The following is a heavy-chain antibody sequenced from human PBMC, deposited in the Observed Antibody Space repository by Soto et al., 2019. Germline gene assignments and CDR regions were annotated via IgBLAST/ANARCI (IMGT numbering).Heavy chain of an antibody. J-gene: IGHJ4*02. CDR3: ARDRRTRSTEVVDY. Sequence: QVQLVESGGGVVQPGRSLRISCAASGFTFSSYAMYWVRQAPGKGLEWVAVIWYDGSNEFYADSVRGRFTISRDNSKDTLYLQMNSLRGEDTAVYYCARDRRTRSTEVVDYWGPGTLVTVSS. CDR1: GFTFSSYA. D-gene: IGHD2-2*01. V-gene: IGHV3-33*01. CDR2: IWYDGSNE.